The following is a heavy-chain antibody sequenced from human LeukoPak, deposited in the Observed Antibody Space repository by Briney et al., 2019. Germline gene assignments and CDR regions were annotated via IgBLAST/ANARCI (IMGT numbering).Heavy chain of an antibody. CDR3: ARDKGRITIAAPKDAFDV. CDR2: ISGSAGRT. J-gene: IGHJ3*01. CDR1: GFTFSRSG. Sequence: GGSLRLSCAASGFTFSRSGMSWLRQAPGQGLEWVSAISGSAGRTYYADSVGGRFAISRDNSRNTLYLQMNNLRAEDTAIYFCARDKGRITIAAPKDAFDVWGQGTTVTVRS. V-gene: IGHV3-23*01. D-gene: IGHD6-6*01.